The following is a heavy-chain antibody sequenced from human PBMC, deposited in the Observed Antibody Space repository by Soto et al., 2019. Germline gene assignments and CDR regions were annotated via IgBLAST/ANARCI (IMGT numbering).Heavy chain of an antibody. CDR3: ARDRYYGSGSYYRSPKYYYYGMDV. V-gene: IGHV3-23*01. Sequence: GGSLRLSCAASGFTFSSYAMSWVRQAPGKGLEWVSAISGSGGSTYYADSVKGRFTISRDNSKNTLYLQMNSLRAEDTAVYYCARDRYYGSGSYYRSPKYYYYGMDVWGQGTTVTVSS. J-gene: IGHJ6*02. CDR2: ISGSGGST. D-gene: IGHD3-10*01. CDR1: GFTFSSYA.